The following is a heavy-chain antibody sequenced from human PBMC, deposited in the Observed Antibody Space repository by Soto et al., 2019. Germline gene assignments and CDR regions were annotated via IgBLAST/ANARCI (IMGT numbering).Heavy chain of an antibody. CDR3: ASGSYDSSGYYYPPNFDY. CDR2: ISYDGSNK. D-gene: IGHD3-22*01. J-gene: IGHJ4*02. V-gene: IGHV3-30-3*01. CDR1: GFTFSSYA. Sequence: SLRLSCAASGFTFSSYAMHWVRQAPGKGLEWVAVISYDGSNKYYADSVKGRFTISRDNSKNTLYLQMNSLRAEDTAVYYCASGSYDSSGYYYPPNFDYWGQGTLVTVSS.